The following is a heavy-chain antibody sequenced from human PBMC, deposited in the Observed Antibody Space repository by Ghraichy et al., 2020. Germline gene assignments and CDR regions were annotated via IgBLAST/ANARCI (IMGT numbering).Heavy chain of an antibody. CDR2: IIPIFGTA. D-gene: IGHD1-26*01. J-gene: IGHJ6*02. Sequence: SVKVSCKASGGTFSSYAISWVRQAPGQGLEWMVGIIPIFGTANYAQKFQGRVTITADESTSTAYMELSSLRSEDTAVYYCAVADSGSDHLYGMDVWGQGTTVTVSS. CDR3: AVADSGSDHLYGMDV. CDR1: GGTFSSYA. V-gene: IGHV1-69*13.